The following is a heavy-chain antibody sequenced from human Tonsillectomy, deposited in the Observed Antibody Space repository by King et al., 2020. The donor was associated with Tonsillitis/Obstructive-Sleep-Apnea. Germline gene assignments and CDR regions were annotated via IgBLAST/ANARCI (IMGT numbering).Heavy chain of an antibody. CDR1: GGSISSHY. J-gene: IGHJ4*02. D-gene: IGHD1/OR15-1a*01. CDR3: AGMNKIVY. CDR2: IYYSGST. Sequence: QLQESGPGLVKPSETLSLTCTVSGGSISSHYWTWIRQPPGKGLEWIGYIYYSGSTNYNPSLKSRVTISVDTSKNQFSLNLSSVTAADTAVYYCAGMNKIVYWGQGTLVTVSS. V-gene: IGHV4-59*08.